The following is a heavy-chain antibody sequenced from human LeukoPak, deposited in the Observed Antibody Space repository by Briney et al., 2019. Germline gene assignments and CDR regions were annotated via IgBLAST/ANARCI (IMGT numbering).Heavy chain of an antibody. CDR3: ARVGYANNYYYYYMDV. CDR2: IYYSGST. V-gene: IGHV4-59*06. J-gene: IGHJ6*03. D-gene: IGHD5-12*01. Sequence: SETLSLTCTVSGGSISSYYWSWIRQPPGKGLEWIGYIYYSGSTYYNPSLKSRVTISVDTSKNQFSLKLSSVTAADTAVYYCARVGYANNYYYYYMDVWGKGTTVTVSS. CDR1: GGSISSYY.